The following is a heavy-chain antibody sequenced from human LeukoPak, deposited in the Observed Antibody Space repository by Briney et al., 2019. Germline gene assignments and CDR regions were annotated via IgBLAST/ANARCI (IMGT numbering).Heavy chain of an antibody. V-gene: IGHV3-23*01. CDR2: ISGSGGST. Sequence: GGSLRLSCAASGFTFSSYGMSWVRQAPGKGLEWVSAISGSGGSTYYADSVKGRFTISRDNSKNTLYLQMNSLRAEDTAVYYCANMIAVAGGGDFDYWGQGTLVTVSS. D-gene: IGHD6-19*01. J-gene: IGHJ4*02. CDR1: GFTFSSYG. CDR3: ANMIAVAGGGDFDY.